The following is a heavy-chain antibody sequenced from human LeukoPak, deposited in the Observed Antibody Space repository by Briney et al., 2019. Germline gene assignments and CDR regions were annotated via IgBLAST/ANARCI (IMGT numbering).Heavy chain of an antibody. Sequence: SETLSLTCTVSGGSISSSPYYWGWIRQPPGKGLEWIGSIYYSGTTHYNPSLKSRVTISVDTSKNQFSLKLSSVTAADTAVYYCAGGGAAAGSYYYYYMDVWGKGTTVTVSS. J-gene: IGHJ6*03. CDR2: IYYSGTT. CDR3: AGGGAAAGSYYYYYMDV. CDR1: GGSISSSPYY. D-gene: IGHD6-13*01. V-gene: IGHV4-39*07.